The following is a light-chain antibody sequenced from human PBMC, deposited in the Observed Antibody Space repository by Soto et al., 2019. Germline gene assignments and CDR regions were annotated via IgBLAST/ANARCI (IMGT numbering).Light chain of an antibody. J-gene: IGKJ1*01. CDR3: QQRSKRPPKWP. Sequence: EIVLTQSPATLSLSPGERATLSCRASQSLSNYLAWYPQKPGQAPRLLIYDASNMATGIPSRFSGSGSGTDFTLTISSREPEDFAVYYCQQRSKRPPKWPFGQGTKVEIK. V-gene: IGKV3-11*01. CDR1: QSLSNY. CDR2: DAS.